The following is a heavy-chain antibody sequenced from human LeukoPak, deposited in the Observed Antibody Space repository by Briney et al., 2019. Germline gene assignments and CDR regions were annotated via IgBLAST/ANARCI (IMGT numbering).Heavy chain of an antibody. V-gene: IGHV4-59*12. CDR1: GGSISSYY. D-gene: IGHD6-13*01. CDR2: IYYSGST. J-gene: IGHJ2*01. Sequence: SETLSLTCTVSGGSISSYYWSWIRQPPGKGLEWIGYIYYSGSTNYNPSLKSRVTISVDTSKNQFSLKLSSVTAADTAVYYCARDGAAAGLYWYFDLWGRGTLVTVSS. CDR3: ARDGAAAGLYWYFDL.